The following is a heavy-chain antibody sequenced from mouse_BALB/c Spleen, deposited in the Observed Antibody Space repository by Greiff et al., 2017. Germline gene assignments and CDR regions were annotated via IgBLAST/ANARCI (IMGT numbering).Heavy chain of an antibody. CDR2: ISNGGGST. V-gene: IGHV5-12-2*01. Sequence: VQLKESGGGLVQPGGSLKLSCAASGFTFSSYTMSWVRQTPEKRLEWVAYISNGGGSTYYPDTVKGRFTISRDNAKNTLYLQMSSLKSEDTAMYYCARHHYGNYDYWGQGTTLTVSS. J-gene: IGHJ2*01. CDR3: ARHHYGNYDY. D-gene: IGHD2-1*01. CDR1: GFTFSSYT.